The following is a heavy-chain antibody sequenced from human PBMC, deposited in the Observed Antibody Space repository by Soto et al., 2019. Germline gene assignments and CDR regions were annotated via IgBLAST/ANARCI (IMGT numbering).Heavy chain of an antibody. CDR2: MRYSGET. Sequence: QLHLQQSGPGLVKPSETLSLTCTVSGGSITSSSYDWGWVRQPPGKGFEWIGNMRYSGETHSDPSLQSRVTISVDTPKSQFSLSLTSVTAADTAIYFCVCSLGPTTGIDYWGQGILVTVSS. D-gene: IGHD1-26*01. CDR3: VCSLGPTTGIDY. J-gene: IGHJ4*02. V-gene: IGHV4-39*01. CDR1: GGSITSSSYD.